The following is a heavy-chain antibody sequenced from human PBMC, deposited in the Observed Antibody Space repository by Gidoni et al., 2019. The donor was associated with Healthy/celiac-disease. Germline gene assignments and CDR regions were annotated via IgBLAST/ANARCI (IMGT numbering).Heavy chain of an antibody. D-gene: IGHD6-19*01. J-gene: IGHJ4*02. CDR2: IRYDGGNK. Sequence: QVQLVESGGGVVQPGGSLRLSCAASGFTFSSYGMHWVRQAPGKGLEWVAFIRYDGGNKYYADSVKGRFTISRDNSKNTLYLQMNSLRAEDTAVYYCAKASSGLFFDYWGQGTLVTVSS. V-gene: IGHV3-30*02. CDR1: GFTFSSYG. CDR3: AKASSGLFFDY.